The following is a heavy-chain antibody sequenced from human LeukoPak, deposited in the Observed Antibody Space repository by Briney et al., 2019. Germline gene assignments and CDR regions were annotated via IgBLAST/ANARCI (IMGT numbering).Heavy chain of an antibody. V-gene: IGHV1-2*02. J-gene: IGHJ4*02. Sequence: ASVKVSCKASGYTFTDYYIHWVRQAPGHGLEWMGWVNPHSGGTNFAQRFRGRVTLTRDTSVTTAYMELSRLRSDDTAVYYCARVLYYYGSGAVWGYWGQGTLVTVSS. CDR3: ARVLYYYGSGAVWGY. CDR1: GYTFTDYY. CDR2: VNPHSGGT. D-gene: IGHD3-10*01.